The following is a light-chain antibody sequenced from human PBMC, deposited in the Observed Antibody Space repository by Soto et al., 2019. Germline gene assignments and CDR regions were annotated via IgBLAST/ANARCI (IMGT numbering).Light chain of an antibody. CDR1: QRINSN. CDR2: GAS. CDR3: QQRSNWPIT. J-gene: IGKJ5*01. V-gene: IGKV3-11*01. Sequence: EIVLTQSPATLSVSPGEGATLSCRASQRINSNLAWYQEKPGQAPRLLIYGASSRATGIPVRFSGSGSGTDFTLTISSLEPEDFALYYCQQRSNWPITFGQGTRLEIK.